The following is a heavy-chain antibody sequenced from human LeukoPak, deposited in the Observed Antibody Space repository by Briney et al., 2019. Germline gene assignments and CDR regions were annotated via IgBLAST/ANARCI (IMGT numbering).Heavy chain of an antibody. J-gene: IGHJ4*02. D-gene: IGHD4-17*01. CDR3: AKGGQDGDYHY. Sequence: GGSLRLSCAASGFTFSSSGMHWVRQAPGKGLEWVAVISYDGINKYYADSVKGRFTISRDNSKNTLYLQMSSLRAEDTAVYYCAKGGQDGDYHYWGQGTLVTVSS. CDR1: GFTFSSSG. CDR2: ISYDGINK. V-gene: IGHV3-30*18.